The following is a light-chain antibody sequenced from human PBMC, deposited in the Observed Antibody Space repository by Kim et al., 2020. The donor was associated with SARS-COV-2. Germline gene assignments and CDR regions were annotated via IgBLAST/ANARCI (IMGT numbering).Light chain of an antibody. J-gene: IGLJ3*02. Sequence: RVTSPCTGHSANNGAGYDVHWYQQLPGTAPNLLIYGNSNRPSGVPDRFSGSKSGTSASLAITGLQAEDEADYYCQSYDSSLSGSVFGGGTQLTVL. CDR3: QSYDSSLSGSV. CDR2: GNS. CDR1: SANNGAGYD. V-gene: IGLV1-40*01.